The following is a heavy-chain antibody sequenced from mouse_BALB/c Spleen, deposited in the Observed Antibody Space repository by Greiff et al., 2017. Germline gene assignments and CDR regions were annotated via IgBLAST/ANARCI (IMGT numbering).Heavy chain of an antibody. V-gene: IGHV2-9*02. CDR2: IWAGGST. D-gene: IGHD2-14*01. CDR1: GFSLTSYG. Sequence: VQLQESGPGLVAPSQSLSITCTVSGFSLTSYGVHWVRQPPGKGLEWLGVIWAGGSTNYNSALMSRLSISKDNSKSQVFLKMNSLQTDDTAMYYCAREDYRYLAYWGQGTLVTVSA. J-gene: IGHJ3*01. CDR3: AREDYRYLAY.